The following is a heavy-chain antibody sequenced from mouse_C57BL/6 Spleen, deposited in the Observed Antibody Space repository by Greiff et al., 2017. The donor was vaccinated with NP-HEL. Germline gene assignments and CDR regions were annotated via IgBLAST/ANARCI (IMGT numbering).Heavy chain of an antibody. CDR3: ARGWLLRGFAY. D-gene: IGHD2-3*01. J-gene: IGHJ3*01. CDR1: GYAFSSSW. Sequence: QVQLQQSGPELVKPGASVKISCKASGYAFSSSWMNWVKQRPGKGLEWIGRIYPGDGDTNYNGKFKGKATLTADKSSSTAYMQLSSLTSEDSAVYFCARGWLLRGFAYWGQGTLVTVSA. V-gene: IGHV1-82*01. CDR2: IYPGDGDT.